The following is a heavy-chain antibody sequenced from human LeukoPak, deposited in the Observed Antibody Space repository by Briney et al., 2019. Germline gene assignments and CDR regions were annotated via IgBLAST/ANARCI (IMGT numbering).Heavy chain of an antibody. CDR3: ARVRYYDILTGSNPKRSNWFDP. CDR2: ISGSGGST. V-gene: IGHV3-23*01. D-gene: IGHD3-9*01. J-gene: IGHJ5*02. Sequence: PGGSLRLSCAASGFTFSSYAMSWVRQAPGKGLEWVSAISGSGGSTYYADSVKGRFTISRDNSKNTLYLQMNSLRSEDTAVYYCARVRYYDILTGSNPKRSNWFDPWGQGTLVTVSS. CDR1: GFTFSSYA.